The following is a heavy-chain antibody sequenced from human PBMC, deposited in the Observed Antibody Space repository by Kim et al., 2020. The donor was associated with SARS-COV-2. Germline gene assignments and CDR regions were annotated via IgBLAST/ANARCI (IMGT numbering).Heavy chain of an antibody. Sequence: YSPSFQGQVTISADKSISTAYLQWSSLKASDTAMYYCARLVVGAELPLEYWGQGTLVTVSS. CDR3: ARLVVGAELPLEY. J-gene: IGHJ4*02. V-gene: IGHV5-51*01. D-gene: IGHD1-26*01.